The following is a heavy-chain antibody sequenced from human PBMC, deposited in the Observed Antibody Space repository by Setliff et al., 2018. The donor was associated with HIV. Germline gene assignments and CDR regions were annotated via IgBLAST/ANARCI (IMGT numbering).Heavy chain of an antibody. Sequence: SETLSLTCAVYGGSFMGYYWNWIRQPPGKGLEWIGRIYTSGSPHYNPSLKSRVTMSLDTSKNQFSLTLSSVTAVDTAVYYCARFCRGGSCPDYWGQGTLVTVSS. CDR3: ARFCRGGSCPDY. J-gene: IGHJ4*02. V-gene: IGHV4-59*10. CDR2: IYTSGSP. D-gene: IGHD2-15*01. CDR1: GGSFMGYY.